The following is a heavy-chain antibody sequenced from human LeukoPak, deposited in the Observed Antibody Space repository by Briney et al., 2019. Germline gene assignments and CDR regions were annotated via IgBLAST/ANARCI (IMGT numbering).Heavy chain of an antibody. Sequence: GRSLRLSCAASRFTFSSYAMHRVRQAPGKGLEWVAVISYDGSNKYYADSVKGRFTISRDNSKNTLYLQMNSLRAEDTAVYYCARDLSGYFDYWGQGTLVTVSS. D-gene: IGHD6-19*01. V-gene: IGHV3-30-3*01. CDR1: RFTFSSYA. J-gene: IGHJ4*02. CDR2: ISYDGSNK. CDR3: ARDLSGYFDY.